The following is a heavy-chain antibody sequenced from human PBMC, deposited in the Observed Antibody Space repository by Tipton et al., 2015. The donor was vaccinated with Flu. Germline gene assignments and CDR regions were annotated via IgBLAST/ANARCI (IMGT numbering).Heavy chain of an antibody. D-gene: IGHD3-10*01. CDR2: IYYSGTT. Sequence: LRLSCTVSGGSISSYTYYWGWFRQSPGTGLEWIGSIYYSGTTHLNPSLKGRVTISADTSNNHFSLTLKSVTAADTAVYYCARGLSRGAFDVWLQGTMVTVSP. J-gene: IGHJ3*01. V-gene: IGHV4-39*07. CDR1: GGSISSYTYY. CDR3: ARGLSRGAFDV.